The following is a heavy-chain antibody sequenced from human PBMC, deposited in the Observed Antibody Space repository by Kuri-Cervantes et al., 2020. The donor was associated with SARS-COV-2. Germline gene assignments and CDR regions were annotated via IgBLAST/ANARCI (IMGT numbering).Heavy chain of an antibody. CDR3: ARGVVPAAMLGLLYYYYYMDV. V-gene: IGHV4-59*08. CDR2: IYYSGST. J-gene: IGHJ6*03. Sequence: SETLSLTCTVSGGSISSYYWSWIRQPPGKGLEWIGYIYYSGSTNYNPSLKSRVTISVDTSKNQFSLKLSSVTAADTAVYYCARGVVPAAMLGLLYYYYYMDVWGKGTTVTVSS. D-gene: IGHD2-2*01. CDR1: GGSISSYY.